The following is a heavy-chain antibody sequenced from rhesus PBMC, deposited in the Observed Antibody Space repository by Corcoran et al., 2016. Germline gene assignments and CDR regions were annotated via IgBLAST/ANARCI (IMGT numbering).Heavy chain of an antibody. V-gene: IGHV1-111*02. CDR2: VDPEDGEA. CDR3: AMWGYYGSGYSL. J-gene: IGHJ4*01. D-gene: IGHD3-28*01. CDR1: GYTFTDPY. Sequence: EVQLVQSGAEVKKPGATVKISCKDSGYTFTDPYLTLVRQAPGKGLEWREGVDPEDGEADNAQKFQEKVTIPADRSTDTAYMELSSLISEDTAVYYGAMWGYYGSGYSLWGQGVLVTVSS.